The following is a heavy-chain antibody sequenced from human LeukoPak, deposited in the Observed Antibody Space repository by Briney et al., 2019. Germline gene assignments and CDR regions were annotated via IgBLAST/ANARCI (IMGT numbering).Heavy chain of an antibody. CDR2: ISGTGDST. D-gene: IGHD4-17*01. J-gene: IGHJ4*02. CDR1: GFTFSNYD. CDR3: ARDRLHYGEYEKTFDY. Sequence: PGGSLRLSYAASGFTFSNYDMSWVRQAPGKGLEWVSAISGTGDSTYYADSVTGRFSISRDNSKNTLYVQMNSLRAEDTAVYYCARDRLHYGEYEKTFDYWGQRTLVSVSS. V-gene: IGHV3-23*01.